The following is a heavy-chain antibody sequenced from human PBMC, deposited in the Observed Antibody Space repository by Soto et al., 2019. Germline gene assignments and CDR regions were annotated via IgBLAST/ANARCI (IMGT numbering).Heavy chain of an antibody. CDR2: VNPSGGHT. Sequence: QVQLMQSGAEVKKPGASVKVSCKASGDTFTEYYIHWVRQAPGQGLEWMGTVNPSGGHTTYAQHFLGRVTLTRDTSSSTLCMELTNLTAEDTAGDYCARGVHVVVVPAALDYWGQGTRVTVSS. D-gene: IGHD2-21*02. V-gene: IGHV1-46*01. CDR3: ARGVHVVVVPAALDY. CDR1: GDTFTEYY. J-gene: IGHJ4*02.